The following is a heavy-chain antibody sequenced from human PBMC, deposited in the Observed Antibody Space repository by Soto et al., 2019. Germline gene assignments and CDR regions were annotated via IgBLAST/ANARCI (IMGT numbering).Heavy chain of an antibody. CDR2: INAGNGNT. Sequence: ASVKVSCKASGYTFTTYAMHWVRQAPGQSLEWMGWINAGNGNTQYSQKFQGRVTITRDTSASTAYMELSSLRSEDTAVYYCARTLRYCTSTSCPGDFYYGMDVWGQGTTVTVSS. CDR1: GYTFTTYA. D-gene: IGHD2-2*01. CDR3: ARTLRYCTSTSCPGDFYYGMDV. J-gene: IGHJ6*02. V-gene: IGHV1-3*01.